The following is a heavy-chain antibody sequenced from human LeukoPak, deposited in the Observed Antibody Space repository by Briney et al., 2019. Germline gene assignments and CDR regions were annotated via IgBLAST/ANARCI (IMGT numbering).Heavy chain of an antibody. CDR1: GYSISSGYY. Sequence: PSETLSLTCTVSGYSISSGYYWGWIRQPPGKGLEWIGSIYHSGSTYYNPSLKSRVTISVDTSKNQFSLKLSSVTAADTAVYYCARVGGWNYVVYFDYWGQGTLVTVSS. D-gene: IGHD1-7*01. CDR2: IYHSGST. V-gene: IGHV4-38-2*02. J-gene: IGHJ4*02. CDR3: ARVGGWNYVVYFDY.